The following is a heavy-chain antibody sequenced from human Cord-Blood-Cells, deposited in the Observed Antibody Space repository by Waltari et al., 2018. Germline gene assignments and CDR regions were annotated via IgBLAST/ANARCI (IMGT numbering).Heavy chain of an antibody. V-gene: IGHV1-2*02. Sequence: QVQLVQSGAEVKKPGASVKVSCKASGYTFTGYYMHWVRKAPGQGLEWMVCINPNSGGTNYAQKFQGRVTMTRDTSISTAYMELSRLRSDDTAVYYCARDGNWGYWYFDLWGRGTLVTVSS. J-gene: IGHJ2*01. CDR2: INPNSGGT. D-gene: IGHD7-27*01. CDR1: GYTFTGYY. CDR3: ARDGNWGYWYFDL.